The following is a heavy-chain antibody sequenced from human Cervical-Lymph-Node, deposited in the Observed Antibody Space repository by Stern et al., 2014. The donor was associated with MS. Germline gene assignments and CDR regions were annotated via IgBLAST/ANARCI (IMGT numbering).Heavy chain of an antibody. D-gene: IGHD3-10*02. CDR3: ARDKGMFDL. V-gene: IGHV4-59*01. CDR2: IYYSAST. Sequence: QVQLQESGPGLVKPSETLSLTCTVSGGSITNYYWSWIRQPPGTGLEWIGYIYYSASTNYNPSLNSRVTISVDTSKNQFSLKLSSVTAADTAVYYCARDKGMFDLWGQGTLVTVSS. J-gene: IGHJ4*01. CDR1: GGSITNYY.